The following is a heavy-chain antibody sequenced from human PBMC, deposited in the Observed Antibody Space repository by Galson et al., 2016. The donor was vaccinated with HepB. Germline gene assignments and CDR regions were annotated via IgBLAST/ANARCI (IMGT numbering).Heavy chain of an antibody. CDR1: GFTFSLYW. CDR3: ARDLNTALVTGIGFGY. V-gene: IGHV3-7*01. D-gene: IGHD5-18*01. CDR2: IKQDGSEK. Sequence: SLRLSCAASGFTFSLYWMSWVRQAPGKGLEWVANIKQDGSEKFYVDSVKGRFTIARDNSKNTLYMQMNSLRAEDTAVYYCARDLNTALVTGIGFGYWGQGTLVTVSS. J-gene: IGHJ4*02.